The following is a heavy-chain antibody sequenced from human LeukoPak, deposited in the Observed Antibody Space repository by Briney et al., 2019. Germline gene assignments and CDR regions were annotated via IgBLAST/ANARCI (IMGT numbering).Heavy chain of an antibody. CDR2: VSHSGTT. Sequence: SETLSLTCSVSGHSITTGYFWAWIRQSPGKGRKWFPSVSHSGTTYYNPPLKSRVTISLDTSRNQLSLKLSSVTAADTAVYYCVTDVLLCGGNICNFFDPWGQGTLVTVSS. CDR3: VTDVLLCGGNICNFFDP. V-gene: IGHV4-38-2*02. J-gene: IGHJ5*01. D-gene: IGHD2-15*01. CDR1: GHSITTGYF.